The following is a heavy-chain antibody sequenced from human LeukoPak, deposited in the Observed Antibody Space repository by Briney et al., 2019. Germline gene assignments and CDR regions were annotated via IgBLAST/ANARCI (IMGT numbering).Heavy chain of an antibody. J-gene: IGHJ2*01. CDR3: ARDSRSDYYESSGRYWYFDL. CDR2: INPNSGGT. D-gene: IGHD3-22*01. CDR1: GYTFTGYY. Sequence: ASVKVSCKASGYTFTGYYMHWVRQAPGQGLEWMGWINPNSGGTNYAQKFQGRVTMTRDTSISTAYMELSRLRSDDTAVYYCARDSRSDYYESSGRYWYFDLWGRGTLVTVSS. V-gene: IGHV1-2*02.